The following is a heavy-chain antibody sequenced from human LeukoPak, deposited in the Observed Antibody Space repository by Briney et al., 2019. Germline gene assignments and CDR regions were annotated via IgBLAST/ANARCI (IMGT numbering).Heavy chain of an antibody. Sequence: SQTLCLTCTVSGGSISSGDYYWSWHRQTPGTGLEWAGYSYYGGSTYDNPALKSQVTIRVDTSKNEFSLKMSSVTAADTAVYYCARAYYYDSSGYYTNRFDPWGQGTLVTVSS. D-gene: IGHD3-22*01. CDR3: ARAYYYDSSGYYTNRFDP. V-gene: IGHV4-30-4*08. CDR1: GGSISSGDYY. J-gene: IGHJ5*02. CDR2: SYYGGST.